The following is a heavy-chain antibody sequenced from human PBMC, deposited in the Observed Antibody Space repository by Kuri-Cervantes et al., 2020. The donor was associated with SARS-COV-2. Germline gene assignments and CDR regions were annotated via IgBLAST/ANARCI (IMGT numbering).Heavy chain of an antibody. D-gene: IGHD1-1*01. CDR2: VSSNGGST. Sequence: GESLKISCSASGFTFSNYAMHWVRQAPGKGLEYVSVVSSNGGSTYYADSVKGRFTISRDNAKNSLYLQMNSLRAEDTAVYYCARHWVPLGGPRDWFDPWGQGTLVTVSS. J-gene: IGHJ5*02. V-gene: IGHV3-64*04. CDR1: GFTFSNYA. CDR3: ARHWVPLGGPRDWFDP.